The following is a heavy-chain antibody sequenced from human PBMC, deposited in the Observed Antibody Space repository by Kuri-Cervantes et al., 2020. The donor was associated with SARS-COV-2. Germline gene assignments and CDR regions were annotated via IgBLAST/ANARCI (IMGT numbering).Heavy chain of an antibody. Sequence: GSLRLSCTVSGGSISTYYWSWIRQPPGKGLEWIGYFYYSGSTNYNPSLKSRVTISLDTSRNQFSLKLSSVTAADTAVYFCATGSYYVAYDYWGQGTLVTVSS. J-gene: IGHJ4*02. CDR1: GGSISTYY. V-gene: IGHV4-59*01. CDR2: FYYSGST. D-gene: IGHD1-26*01. CDR3: ATGSYYVAYDY.